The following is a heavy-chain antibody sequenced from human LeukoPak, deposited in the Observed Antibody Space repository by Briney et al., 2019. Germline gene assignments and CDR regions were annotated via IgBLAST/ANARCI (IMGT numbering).Heavy chain of an antibody. CDR3: FECGSYAFDI. D-gene: IGHD1-26*01. Sequence: GGSLRLSCAASGFTFSSYAMSWVRQAPGKGLEWVSAISGSGGSTYYADSVRGRFTISRDNSKNTLYLQMNGLRAEDTAVYYCFECGSYAFDIWGQGTMVTVSS. CDR2: ISGSGGST. CDR1: GFTFSSYA. V-gene: IGHV3-23*01. J-gene: IGHJ3*02.